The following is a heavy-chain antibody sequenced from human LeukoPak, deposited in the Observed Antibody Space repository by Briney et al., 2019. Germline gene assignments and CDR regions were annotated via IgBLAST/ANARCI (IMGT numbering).Heavy chain of an antibody. CDR3: ARGVGVVVPAAIAHYYYYGMDV. Sequence: ASVKVPCKASGGTFSSYAISWVRQAPGQGLEWMGGIIPIFGTANYAQRFQGRVTITADESTSTAYMELSSLRSEDTAVYYCARGVGVVVPAAIAHYYYYGMDVWGQGTTVTVSS. J-gene: IGHJ6*02. D-gene: IGHD2-2*02. CDR1: GGTFSSYA. CDR2: IIPIFGTA. V-gene: IGHV1-69*13.